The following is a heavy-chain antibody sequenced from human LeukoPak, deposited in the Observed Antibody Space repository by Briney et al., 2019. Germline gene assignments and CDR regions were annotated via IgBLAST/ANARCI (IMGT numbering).Heavy chain of an antibody. Sequence: SETLSLTCTVSGGSITIGGYYWSWIRQPAGKGLEWIGRIYTSGSTNYNPSLKSRVTISVDTSKNQFSLKLSSVTAADTAVYYCARAPTSPRGGAFDIWGQGTMVTVSS. V-gene: IGHV4-61*02. CDR3: ARAPTSPRGGAFDI. J-gene: IGHJ3*02. CDR2: IYTSGST. CDR1: GGSITIGGYY. D-gene: IGHD2-15*01.